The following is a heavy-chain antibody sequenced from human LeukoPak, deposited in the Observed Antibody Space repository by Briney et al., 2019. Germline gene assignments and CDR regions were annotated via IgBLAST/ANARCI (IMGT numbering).Heavy chain of an antibody. Sequence: ASVKVSCKASGYTFTGYYMHWLRQAPGHGLEWMGWVDPRTGDTHYAQQFRDRLTLTRDTSSSTAYMDLSRLTSDDTAIYFCAKDWEMRYWQGGFDSWGQGTLLTVSS. J-gene: IGHJ4*02. CDR2: VDPRTGDT. CDR1: GYTFTGYY. CDR3: AKDWEMRYWQGGFDS. V-gene: IGHV1-2*02. D-gene: IGHD2-15*01.